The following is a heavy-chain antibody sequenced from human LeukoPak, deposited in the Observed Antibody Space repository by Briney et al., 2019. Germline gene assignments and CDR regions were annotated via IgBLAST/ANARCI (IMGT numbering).Heavy chain of an antibody. V-gene: IGHV3-48*02. J-gene: IGHJ6*02. CDR2: ITASGTAM. CDR1: GFTLSSYS. Sequence: GGSLRLSCAASGFTLSSYSMNWLRQAPGKGLEWVSHITASGTAMFYADSVKGRFTISRDNAKNSLYLQMNSLRDEDTAVYYCARNNGMDVWGQGTTVIVSS. CDR3: ARNNGMDV.